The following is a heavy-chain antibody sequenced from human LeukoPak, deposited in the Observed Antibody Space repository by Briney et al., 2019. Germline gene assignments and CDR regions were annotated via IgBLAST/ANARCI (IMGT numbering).Heavy chain of an antibody. D-gene: IGHD3/OR15-3a*01. CDR1: GFTFSSYA. Sequence: GGSLRLSCAASGFTFSSYAMHWVRQAPGKGLEYVSAITNNGGSTYYAHSVKGRFTISRDNSKNTLYLQMGSLRAEDMAVYYCARGRTGLFDYWGQGTLVTVSS. CDR3: ARGRTGLFDY. CDR2: ITNNGGST. V-gene: IGHV3-64*01. J-gene: IGHJ4*02.